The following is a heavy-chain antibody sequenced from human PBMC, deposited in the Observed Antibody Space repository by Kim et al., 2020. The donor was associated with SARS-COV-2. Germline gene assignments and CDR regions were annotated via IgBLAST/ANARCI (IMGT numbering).Heavy chain of an antibody. CDR2: ISYDGSNK. Sequence: GGSLRPSCAASGFTFSSYAMHWVRQAPGKGLEWVAVISYDGSNKYYADSVKGRFTISRDNSKNTLYLQMNSLRAEDTAVYYCARDLRIQLWDYYYGMDVWGQGTTVTVSS. CDR3: ARDLRIQLWDYYYGMDV. V-gene: IGHV3-30-3*01. CDR1: GFTFSSYA. J-gene: IGHJ6*02. D-gene: IGHD5-18*01.